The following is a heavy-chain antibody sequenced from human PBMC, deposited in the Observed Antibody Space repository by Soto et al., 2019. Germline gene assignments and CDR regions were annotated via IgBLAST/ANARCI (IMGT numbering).Heavy chain of an antibody. D-gene: IGHD2-2*01. CDR3: ARSDENRLLSGHDWFDP. V-gene: IGHV1-18*04. J-gene: IGHJ5*02. Sequence: ASVKVSCKAAGYTFTSYGISWVRQAPGQGLEWMGWISAYNGNTNYAQKLQGRVTMTTDTSTSTAYMELRSLRSDDTAVYCCARSDENRLLSGHDWFDPWGQGTLVTVSS. CDR1: GYTFTSYG. CDR2: ISAYNGNT.